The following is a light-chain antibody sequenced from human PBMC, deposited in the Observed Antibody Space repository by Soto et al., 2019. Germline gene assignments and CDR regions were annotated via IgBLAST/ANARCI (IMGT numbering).Light chain of an antibody. V-gene: IGLV3-25*03. Sequence: SYELTQTPSVSVSPGQTARITCSGDALPKQNAYWYQQKPGQAPVLVIYKDIERPSGIPERFSGSSSGTTVTLTISRVQAEGEADYYCQSADNSGIYYVFGTGTKVTVL. CDR3: QSADNSGIYYV. J-gene: IGLJ1*01. CDR2: KDI. CDR1: ALPKQN.